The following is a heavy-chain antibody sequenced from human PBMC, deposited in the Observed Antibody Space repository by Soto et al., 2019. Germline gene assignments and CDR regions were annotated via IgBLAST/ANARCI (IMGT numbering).Heavy chain of an antibody. D-gene: IGHD6-6*01. CDR1: SGSLSGYY. Sequence: ETLSLTCSLYSGSLSGYYWSWIRQPPGKGLEWIGEISPSGTTNYSPSLKSRVSISVDTSKNQFSLNLTSLTAADTAVYYCARAPKVSGSAQTRPDFWGQGSLVTVSS. CDR3: ARAPKVSGSAQTRPDF. CDR2: ISPSGTT. V-gene: IGHV4-34*01. J-gene: IGHJ4*02.